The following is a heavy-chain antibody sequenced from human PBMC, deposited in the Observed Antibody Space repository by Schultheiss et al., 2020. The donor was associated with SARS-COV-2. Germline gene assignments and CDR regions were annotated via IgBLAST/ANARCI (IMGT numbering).Heavy chain of an antibody. CDR1: GYSISSGHF. CDR2: IHHGGST. Sequence: SETLSLTCAVSGYSISSGHFWGWMRQPPGKGLEWIGTIHHGGSTYYNPSLKSRVTISVDTSKNQFSLKLSSVTAADTAVYYCAREDRGYSYGFDYWGQGTLVTVSS. J-gene: IGHJ4*02. D-gene: IGHD5-18*01. CDR3: AREDRGYSYGFDY. V-gene: IGHV4-38-2*02.